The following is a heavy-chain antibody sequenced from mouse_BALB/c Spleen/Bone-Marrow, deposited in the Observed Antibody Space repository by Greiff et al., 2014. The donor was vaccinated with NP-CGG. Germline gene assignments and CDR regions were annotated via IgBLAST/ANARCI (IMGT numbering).Heavy chain of an antibody. CDR3: ARIYGYDGMDY. V-gene: IGHV1-87*01. D-gene: IGHD2-2*01. CDR2: IYPGDGDT. Sequence: VQLQESGAELARPGASVKLSCKASGYTFTSYWMQWVKQRPGQGLEWIGAIYPGDGDTRYTQKFKGKATLTADKSSSTAYMQLRSLASKDSAVYYCARIYGYDGMDYWGQGTSVTVSS. J-gene: IGHJ4*01. CDR1: GYTFTSYW.